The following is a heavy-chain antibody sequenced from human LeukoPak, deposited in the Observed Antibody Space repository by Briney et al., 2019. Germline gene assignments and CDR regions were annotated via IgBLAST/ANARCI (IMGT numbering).Heavy chain of an antibody. J-gene: IGHJ4*02. V-gene: IGHV7-4-1*02. CDR1: GYTFTSYA. CDR2: INTNTGNP. CDR3: ARVRYTSGLYYFES. D-gene: IGHD6-19*01. Sequence: EASVKVSCKASGYTFTSYAMNWVRQAPGQGLEWMGWINTNTGNPTYAQGFTGRFVFSWDTSVSTAYLQISSLKAEDTAVYCARVRYTSGLYYFESWGQGTLVTVSS.